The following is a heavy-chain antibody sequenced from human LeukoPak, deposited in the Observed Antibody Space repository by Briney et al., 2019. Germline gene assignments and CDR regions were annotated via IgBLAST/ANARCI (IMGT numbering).Heavy chain of an antibody. J-gene: IGHJ6*03. V-gene: IGHV1-69*10. CDR1: GGTFSSYA. D-gene: IGHD5-12*01. CDR3: ARDGGDSGYDYSAGYYYYYMDV. CDR2: IIPIFDIA. Sequence: GASVKVSCKASGGTFSSYAISWVRQAPGQGLEWMGGIIPIFDIANYAQKFQGRVTITADKSTSTAYMELSSLRSEDTAVYYCARDGGDSGYDYSAGYYYYYMDVWGKGTTVTISS.